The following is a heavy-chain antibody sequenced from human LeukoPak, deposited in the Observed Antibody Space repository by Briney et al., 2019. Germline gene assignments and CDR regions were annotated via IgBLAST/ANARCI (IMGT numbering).Heavy chain of an antibody. CDR1: GYTFTSYD. CDR3: ARKGRVRGVQPFDP. D-gene: IGHD3-10*01. Sequence: ASVKVSCKASGYTFTSYDINWVRQATGQGLEWMGWMNPNSGNTGYAQKFQGRVTMTRNTSISTAYMELSNLRSEDTAVYYCARKGRVRGVQPFDPWGQGTLVTVSS. CDR2: MNPNSGNT. J-gene: IGHJ5*02. V-gene: IGHV1-8*01.